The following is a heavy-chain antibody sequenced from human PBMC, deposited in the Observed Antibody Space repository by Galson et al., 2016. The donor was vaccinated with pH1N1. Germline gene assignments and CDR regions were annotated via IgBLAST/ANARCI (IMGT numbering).Heavy chain of an antibody. Sequence: SVKVSCKASGYTFTDHYIHWVRQAPGQGLGWMGRISPDRGGTNYAQKFRGRVTVTGDTSINTAYMELSRLISDDTAVYYCARHDYGGCFDPWGQGTLVTVSS. CDR2: ISPDRGGT. J-gene: IGHJ5*02. CDR1: GYTFTDHY. CDR3: ARHDYGGCFDP. V-gene: IGHV1-2*06. D-gene: IGHD4-23*01.